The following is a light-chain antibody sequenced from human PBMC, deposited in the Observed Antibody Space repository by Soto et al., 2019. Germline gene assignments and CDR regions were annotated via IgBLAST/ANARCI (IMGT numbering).Light chain of an antibody. CDR1: QSINSY. V-gene: IGKV1-39*01. Sequence: DIQMTQSPSSLSASVGDRVTITCRASQSINSYLNWYQQKPGKAPKLLIHAASSVQSGVPSRFSGSGSGTDFTLTISSLQPEDFATYYCQQSYSIFFTFGPGTKVDIK. CDR2: AAS. CDR3: QQSYSIFFT. J-gene: IGKJ3*01.